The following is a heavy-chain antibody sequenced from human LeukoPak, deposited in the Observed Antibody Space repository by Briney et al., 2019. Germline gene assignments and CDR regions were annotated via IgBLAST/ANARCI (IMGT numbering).Heavy chain of an antibody. CDR3: ARDDSSGYYYSYSAFDI. D-gene: IGHD3-22*01. CDR1: GFTFSSYA. J-gene: IGHJ3*02. V-gene: IGHV3-30-3*01. Sequence: GGSLRLSCAASGFTFSSYAMHWVRQAPGKGLEWVAVISYDGSNKYYADSVKGRFTISRDNSKNTLYLQMDSLRAEDTAVYYCARDDSSGYYYSYSAFDIWGQGTMVTVSS. CDR2: ISYDGSNK.